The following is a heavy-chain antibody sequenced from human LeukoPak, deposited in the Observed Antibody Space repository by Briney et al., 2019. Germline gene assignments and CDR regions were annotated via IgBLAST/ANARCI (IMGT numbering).Heavy chain of an antibody. CDR3: ARIYDSSGYIGY. D-gene: IGHD3-22*01. J-gene: IGHJ4*02. V-gene: IGHV4-59*01. CDR1: VGSIRSYY. Sequence: SETLSLTCTVSVGSIRSYYWSWIRQPPGKGLEWIGYIYYSGSTNYNPSLKSRVTISADTSKNQFSLKLSSVTAADTAVYYCARIYDSSGYIGYWGQGTLVTVSS. CDR2: IYYSGST.